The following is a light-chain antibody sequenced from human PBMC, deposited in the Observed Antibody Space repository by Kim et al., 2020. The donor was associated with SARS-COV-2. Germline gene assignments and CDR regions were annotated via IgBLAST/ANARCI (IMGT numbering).Light chain of an antibody. J-gene: IGKJ3*01. CDR3: QQYNSDSPT. V-gene: IGKV1-5*03. Sequence: DIQMTQSPSTLSASVGDRVTITCRASQSISAWLAWYQQKPGKAPKLLMYKTSRLESGVPLRFSGSGSGTEFTLTISSLQPDDFATYYCQQYNSDSPTFGPGTKVEIK. CDR1: QSISAW. CDR2: KTS.